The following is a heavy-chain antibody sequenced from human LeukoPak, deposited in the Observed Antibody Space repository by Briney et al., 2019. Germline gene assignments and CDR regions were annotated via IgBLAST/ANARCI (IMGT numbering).Heavy chain of an antibody. CDR2: IKEDGREK. CDR1: GFTFSSSW. J-gene: IGHJ4*02. CDR3: ARGGRPDY. Sequence: GGSLRLSCATSGFTFSSSWMSWVRQALGKGLECVANIKEDGREKYHVDSVKGRFTISRDNAKNSLYLQMSSLRAEDTAVYYCARGGRPDYWGQGTLVTVSS. V-gene: IGHV3-7*04. D-gene: IGHD3-10*01.